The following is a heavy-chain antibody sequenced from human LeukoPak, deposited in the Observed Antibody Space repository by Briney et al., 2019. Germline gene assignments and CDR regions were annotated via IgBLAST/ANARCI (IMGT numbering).Heavy chain of an antibody. CDR3: ARAYPRLMTTVTSYFDY. CDR2: INPSGGST. CDR1: GYTFTSYY. J-gene: IGHJ4*02. Sequence: ASVRVSCKASGYTFTSYYMHWVRQAPGQGLEWMGIINPSGGSTSYAQKFQGRVTMTRDTSTSTAYMELSSLRSEDTAVYYCARAYPRLMTTVTSYFDYWGQGTLVTVSS. V-gene: IGHV1-46*01. D-gene: IGHD4-17*01.